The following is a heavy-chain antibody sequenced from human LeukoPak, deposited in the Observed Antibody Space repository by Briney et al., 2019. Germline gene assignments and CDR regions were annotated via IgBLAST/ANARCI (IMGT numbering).Heavy chain of an antibody. Sequence: GGSLRLSRAASGFTFTSYSMNWVRQAPGKGLEWVSYISSSSSTIYYADSVKGRFTISRDNAKNSLYLQMNSLRAEDTAVYYCARTNPYFDSSGPLDYWGQGTLVTVSS. V-gene: IGHV3-48*04. CDR2: ISSSSSTI. J-gene: IGHJ4*02. D-gene: IGHD3-22*01. CDR3: ARTNPYFDSSGPLDY. CDR1: GFTFTSYS.